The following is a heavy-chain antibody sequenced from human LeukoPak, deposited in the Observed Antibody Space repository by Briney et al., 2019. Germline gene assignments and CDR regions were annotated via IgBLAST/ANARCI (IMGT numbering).Heavy chain of an antibody. D-gene: IGHD4-23*01. V-gene: IGHV1-18*01. CDR1: GYTFSNSG. CDR3: ARASPTTVVTPETPFDY. Sequence: GASVKVSCKASGYTFSNSGISWVRQAPGQGLEWMGWISTYSGTTNYAHNLQGRLTMTTDTSTSTAYMELRNLKSDDTAVYYCARASPTTVVTPETPFDYWGQGTLVTVSS. J-gene: IGHJ4*02. CDR2: ISTYSGTT.